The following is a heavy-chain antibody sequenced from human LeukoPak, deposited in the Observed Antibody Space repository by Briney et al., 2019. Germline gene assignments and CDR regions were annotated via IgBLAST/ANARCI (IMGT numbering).Heavy chain of an antibody. V-gene: IGHV3-48*01. CDR3: ARDQYYDFWSGYWSHYYYYYMDV. CDR2: ISSSSSTI. CDR1: GFTFSSYE. D-gene: IGHD3-3*01. J-gene: IGHJ6*03. Sequence: GGSLRLSCAASGFTFSSYEMNWVRQAPGKGLEWVSYISSSSSTIYYADSVKGRFTISRDNAKNSLYLQMNSLRAEDTAVYYCARDQYYDFWSGYWSHYYYYYMDVWGKGTTVTVSS.